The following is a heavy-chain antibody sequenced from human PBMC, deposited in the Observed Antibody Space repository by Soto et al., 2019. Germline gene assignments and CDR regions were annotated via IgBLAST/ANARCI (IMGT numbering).Heavy chain of an antibody. J-gene: IGHJ4*02. Sequence: QVQLVESGGGVVQPGRSLRLSCAASGFSFRSYAMHWVRQAPGKGLEWVAVMSYDGSDKDYADSVTGRFTISRDNSKNTLDPQMSSLRAEATAVYYCTRARLDTPALEYWGQGNGVTVSS. CDR3: TRARLDTPALEY. V-gene: IGHV3-30-3*01. CDR2: MSYDGSDK. CDR1: GFSFRSYA. D-gene: IGHD2-2*01.